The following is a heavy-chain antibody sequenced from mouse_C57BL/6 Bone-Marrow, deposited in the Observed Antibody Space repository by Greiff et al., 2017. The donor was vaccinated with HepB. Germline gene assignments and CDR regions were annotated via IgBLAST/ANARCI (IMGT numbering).Heavy chain of an antibody. Sequence: QVQLQQSGPELVKPGASVKISCKASGYAFSSSWMNWVKQRPGKGLEWIGRIYPGDGDTNYNGKFKGKATLTADKSSSTAYMQLSSLTSEDSAVYFCARGDYYSWFADWGQGTRVTVCA. J-gene: IGHJ3*01. CDR2: IYPGDGDT. V-gene: IGHV1-82*01. D-gene: IGHD1-1*01. CDR1: GYAFSSSW. CDR3: ARGDYYSWFAD.